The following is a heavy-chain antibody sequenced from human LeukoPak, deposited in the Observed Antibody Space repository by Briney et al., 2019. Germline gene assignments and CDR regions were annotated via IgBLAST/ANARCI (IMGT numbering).Heavy chain of an antibody. CDR3: GRDGESSSLGYFDY. J-gene: IGHJ4*02. D-gene: IGHD6-6*01. CDR2: INPNSGGT. Sequence: GASVKVSCTPSGYTFTRYQMHCGRQAPGQGLEWMGWINPNSGGTNYAQKFQGRVTMTRDTSISTAYMELSRLRCDDTAVDFCGRDGESSSLGYFDYWGQGTLVTVSS. V-gene: IGHV1-2*02. CDR1: GYTFTRYQ.